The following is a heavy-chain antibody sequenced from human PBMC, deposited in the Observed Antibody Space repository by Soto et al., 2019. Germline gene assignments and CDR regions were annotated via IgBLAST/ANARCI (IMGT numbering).Heavy chain of an antibody. CDR3: ARPGDIVAPKHFDY. Sequence: QVQLVQSGAEVKKPGSSVKVSCKASGGTFSSYAISWVRQAPGQVLEWMGGIIPIFGTANYAQKFQGRVTITADESTSTAYMELSSLRSEDTAVYYCARPGDIVAPKHFDYWGKGTLVTVSS. D-gene: IGHD5-12*01. V-gene: IGHV1-69*01. CDR2: IIPIFGTA. J-gene: IGHJ4*02. CDR1: GGTFSSYA.